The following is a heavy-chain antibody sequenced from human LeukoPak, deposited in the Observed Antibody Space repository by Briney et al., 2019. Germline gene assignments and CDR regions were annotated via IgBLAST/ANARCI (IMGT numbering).Heavy chain of an antibody. CDR3: ARGNWGKKAAGYDDY. CDR2: ISAYNGNT. Sequence: WASVKVSCKASGYTFTSYGISWVRQAPGQGLEWMGWISAYNGNTNYAQKLQGRVTMTTDTSTSTAYMELSSLRSEDTAGYYCARGNWGKKAAGYDDYWGQGTLVTVSS. CDR1: GYTFTSYG. V-gene: IGHV1-18*01. D-gene: IGHD7-27*01. J-gene: IGHJ4*02.